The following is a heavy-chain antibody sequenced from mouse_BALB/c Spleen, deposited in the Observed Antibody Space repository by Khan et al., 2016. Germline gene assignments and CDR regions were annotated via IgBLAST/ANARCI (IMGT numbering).Heavy chain of an antibody. V-gene: IGHV1-9*01. CDR2: ILPGSGHT. J-gene: IGHJ3*01. CDR3: AKNSDRYWFAS. CDR1: GYTFSNNW. D-gene: IGHD2-14*01. Sequence: QLSGAELMKPGASVKISCKATGYTFSNNWIEWVKQRPGHGLEWIGEILPGSGHTNCNENFKGKATFTAETSSNTAYMQLNSLTSEDSAVYYCAKNSDRYWFASWGQGTLVTVSA.